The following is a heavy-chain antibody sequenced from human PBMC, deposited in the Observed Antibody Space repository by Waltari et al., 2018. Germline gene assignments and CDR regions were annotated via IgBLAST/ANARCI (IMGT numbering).Heavy chain of an antibody. CDR1: GYTFTGHY. CDR2: INPNSGGT. J-gene: IGHJ6*02. Sequence: QVQLVQSGAEVKKPGASVKVSCQASGYTFTGHYMHWVRQAPGQGLEWMGWINPNSGGTNYAQKFQGRVTMTRDTSISTAYMELSRLRSDDTAVYYCARDPTLVVLNYSMDVWGQGTTVTVSS. D-gene: IGHD3-22*01. V-gene: IGHV1-2*02. CDR3: ARDPTLVVLNYSMDV.